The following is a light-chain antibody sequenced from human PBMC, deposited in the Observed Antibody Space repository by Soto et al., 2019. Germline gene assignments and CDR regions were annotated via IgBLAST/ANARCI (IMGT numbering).Light chain of an antibody. V-gene: IGLV2-18*02. Sequence: QSALTQPPSVSGSPGQSVTISCTGTSSDIGAYNRVSWYQQPPGTAPKLMIYEVRDRTSGVPDRFSGSKSGNTASLTISGLQAEDEADYYCSSYTSSNTLIFGGGTKLTVI. J-gene: IGLJ2*01. CDR1: SSDIGAYNR. CDR2: EVR. CDR3: SSYTSSNTLI.